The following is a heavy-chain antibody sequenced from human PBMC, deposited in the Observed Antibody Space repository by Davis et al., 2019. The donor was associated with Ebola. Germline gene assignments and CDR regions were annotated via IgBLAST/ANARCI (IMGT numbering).Heavy chain of an antibody. V-gene: IGHV3-53*01. CDR2: IYSGGST. CDR3: ARDAFSLSRYDTEDH. Sequence: PGGSLRLSCAASGFTVSSNYMSWVRQAPGKGLEWVSVIYSGGSTYYADSVKGRFTISRDNARDSLYLQMDSLRVEDTAIYYCARDAFSLSRYDTEDHWGQGTLVTVSS. J-gene: IGHJ4*02. D-gene: IGHD3-9*01. CDR1: GFTVSSNY.